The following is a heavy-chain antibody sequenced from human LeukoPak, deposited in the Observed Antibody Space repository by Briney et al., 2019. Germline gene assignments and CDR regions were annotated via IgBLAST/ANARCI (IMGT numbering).Heavy chain of an antibody. D-gene: IGHD6-6*01. CDR3: AKDHYSSSYALDY. CDR2: ISYDGSNK. Sequence: GGSLRLSCAASGFTFSSYGMHWVRQAPGKGLEWVAVISYDGSNKYYADSVKGRFTISRDNSKNTLYLQMNSLRAEDTAVYYCAKDHYSSSYALDYWGQGTLVTVSS. V-gene: IGHV3-30*18. CDR1: GFTFSSYG. J-gene: IGHJ4*02.